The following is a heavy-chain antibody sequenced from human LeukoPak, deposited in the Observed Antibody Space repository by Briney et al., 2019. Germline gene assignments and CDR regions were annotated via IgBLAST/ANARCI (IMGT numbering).Heavy chain of an antibody. V-gene: IGHV3-23*01. CDR2: ISGSGGST. CDR3: AKPARGYCSSTSCLTFDY. D-gene: IGHD2-2*01. CDR1: GFTFSSYA. J-gene: IGHJ4*02. Sequence: GGALILSCAASGFTFSSYAMSWVPQAPGKRLEWVSSISGSGGSTYYADSVKGRVTISRDNPKNTLYLQMNSLRAEDTAVYYCAKPARGYCSSTSCLTFDYWGQGTLVTVSS.